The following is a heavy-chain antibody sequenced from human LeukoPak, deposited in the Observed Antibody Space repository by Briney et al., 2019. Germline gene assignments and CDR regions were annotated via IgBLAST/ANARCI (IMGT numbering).Heavy chain of an antibody. Sequence: GASVKVSCKASRHTFISYYMHWVRQAPGQGLEWMGIINPSGGSTSYAQKLQGRVTMTGDTSTSTVYMELSSLRSEDTAVYYCAIAVNSDAFDIWGQGTMVTVSS. J-gene: IGHJ3*02. CDR3: AIAVNSDAFDI. D-gene: IGHD4-11*01. V-gene: IGHV1-46*04. CDR2: INPSGGST. CDR1: RHTFISYY.